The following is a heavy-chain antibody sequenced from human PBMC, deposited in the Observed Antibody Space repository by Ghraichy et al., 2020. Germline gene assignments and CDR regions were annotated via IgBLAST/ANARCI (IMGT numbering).Heavy chain of an antibody. D-gene: IGHD2/OR15-2a*01. CDR2: IRYDGSNK. J-gene: IGHJ6*02. CDR3: AKDSRLRIRLPPYFYGMDV. CDR1: GFTFSSYG. Sequence: LRLSCAASGFTFSSYGMYWVRQAPGKGLEWVAFIRYDGSNKYYADSVKGRFTISRDNAKNTLYLQMNSLRAEDTAIYYCAKDSRLRIRLPPYFYGMDVWGQGTTVTVSS. V-gene: IGHV3-30*02.